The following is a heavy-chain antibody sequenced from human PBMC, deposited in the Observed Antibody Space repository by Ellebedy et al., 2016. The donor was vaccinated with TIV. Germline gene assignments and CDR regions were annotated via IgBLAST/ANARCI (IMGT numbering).Heavy chain of an antibody. D-gene: IGHD2-2*01. CDR1: GGSISSYY. Sequence: SETLSLXXTVSGGSISSYYWSWIRQPPGKGLEWIGYIYYSGSTNYNPSLKSRVTISVDTSKNQFSLKLSSVTAADTAVYYCAREEVPAANWWFNPWGQGTLVTVSS. J-gene: IGHJ5*02. V-gene: IGHV4-59*12. CDR3: AREEVPAANWWFNP. CDR2: IYYSGST.